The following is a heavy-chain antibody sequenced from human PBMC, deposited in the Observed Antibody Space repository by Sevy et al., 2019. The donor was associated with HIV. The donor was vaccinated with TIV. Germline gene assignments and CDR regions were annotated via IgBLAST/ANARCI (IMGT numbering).Heavy chain of an antibody. Sequence: GGSLRLSCAASGFTFTTYAMGWVCQAPGKGLKWVSTLSGSGASTYYADSVKGRFTISRDNSKNTLFLQMDSLRAEDTAVYYCAKDFYDSSGYYPMEAFDIWGQGTMVTVSS. J-gene: IGHJ3*02. CDR1: GFTFTTYA. D-gene: IGHD3-22*01. V-gene: IGHV3-23*01. CDR2: LSGSGAST. CDR3: AKDFYDSSGYYPMEAFDI.